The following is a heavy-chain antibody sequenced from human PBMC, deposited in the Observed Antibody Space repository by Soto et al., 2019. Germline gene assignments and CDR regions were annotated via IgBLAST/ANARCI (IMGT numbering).Heavy chain of an antibody. Sequence: SETLSLTCTVSGGSVSSSSYYWGWVRQPPGKGLEWIGSVYYSGSTYYNPSLESRVTISVDKSKNQFSLKPMSSSAADTAVYYCGRLEGLATISYYFDYWGQGALVTVSS. J-gene: IGHJ4*02. CDR3: GRLEGLATISYYFDY. V-gene: IGHV4-39*01. D-gene: IGHD3-9*01. CDR2: VYYSGST. CDR1: GGSVSSSSYY.